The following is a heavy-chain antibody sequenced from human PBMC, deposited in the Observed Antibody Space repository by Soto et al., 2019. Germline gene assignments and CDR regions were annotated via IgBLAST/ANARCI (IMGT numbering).Heavy chain of an antibody. V-gene: IGHV3-15*01. D-gene: IGHD6-13*01. Sequence: GGSLRLSCAASGFTFSNAWMSWVRQAPGKGLEWVGRIKSKTDGGTTDFAAPVKVRFTISRDDSKNTLYLQMNSLKTGDTAVYYCTTDRAYSSSWYVNYYYYYGMDVWGQGTTVTVSS. CDR1: GFTFSNAW. CDR2: IKSKTDGGTT. CDR3: TTDRAYSSSWYVNYYYYYGMDV. J-gene: IGHJ6*02.